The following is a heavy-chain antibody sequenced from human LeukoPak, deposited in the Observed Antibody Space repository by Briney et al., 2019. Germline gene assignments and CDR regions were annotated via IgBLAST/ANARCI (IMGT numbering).Heavy chain of an antibody. J-gene: IGHJ4*02. CDR3: AKPYCTSTSCPTDY. CDR1: GFTFSSYA. D-gene: IGHD2-2*01. V-gene: IGHV3-23*01. CDR2: ISGSSVST. Sequence: PGGSLRLSCVASGFTFSSYAMTWVRQAPGKGLERVSGISGSSVSTYYADSVKGRFTISRDNSKNTLYLQMNSLRAEDTAVYHCAKPYCTSTSCPTDYWGQGTLVTVSS.